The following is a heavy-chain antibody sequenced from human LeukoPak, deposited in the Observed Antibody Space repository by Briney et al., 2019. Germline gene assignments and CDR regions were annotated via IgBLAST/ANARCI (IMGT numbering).Heavy chain of an antibody. V-gene: IGHV3-20*04. Sequence: GGSLRLSCAASGFTFDDYGMSWVRQAPGKGLEWVSGINWNGGSTGYADSVKGRFTISRDNAKNSLYLQVNSLRAEDTALYYCARDHAHYDFWSGRILSPLDYWGQGTLVTVYS. J-gene: IGHJ4*02. CDR1: GFTFDDYG. CDR3: ARDHAHYDFWSGRILSPLDY. D-gene: IGHD3-3*01. CDR2: INWNGGST.